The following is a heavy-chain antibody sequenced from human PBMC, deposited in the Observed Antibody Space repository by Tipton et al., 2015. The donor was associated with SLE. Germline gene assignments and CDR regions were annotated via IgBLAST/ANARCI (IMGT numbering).Heavy chain of an antibody. V-gene: IGHV3-74*01. D-gene: IGHD2-2*01. J-gene: IGHJ3*01. CDR2: INSDGSST. Sequence: GSLRLSCAASGFTFSTYWMHWVRQAPGKGLVWVSRINSDGSSTSYADSVKGRFTISRDNAKNSLYLQMNSLRPEDTALYFCVKRTVPSSPQGAFDFWGQGTMVTVSS. CDR3: VKRTVPSSPQGAFDF. CDR1: GFTFSTYW.